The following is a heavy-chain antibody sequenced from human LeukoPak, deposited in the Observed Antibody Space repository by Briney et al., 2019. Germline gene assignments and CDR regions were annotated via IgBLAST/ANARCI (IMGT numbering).Heavy chain of an antibody. CDR2: INHSGST. V-gene: IGHV4-34*01. Sequence: SETLSLTCAVYGGSFSGYYWSWIRQPPGKGLEWIGEINHSGSTNYNPSLKSRVTISVDTSKNQFSLKLSSVTAADTAVYYCARFVCSWYAWAWFDPWGQGTLVTVSS. CDR1: GGSFSGYY. J-gene: IGHJ5*02. D-gene: IGHD6-13*01. CDR3: ARFVCSWYAWAWFDP.